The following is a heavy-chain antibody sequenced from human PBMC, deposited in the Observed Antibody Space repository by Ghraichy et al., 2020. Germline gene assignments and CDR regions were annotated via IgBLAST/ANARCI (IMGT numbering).Heavy chain of an antibody. D-gene: IGHD2-2*01. CDR1: GFSLSNARMG. J-gene: IGHJ5*02. Sequence: SGPTLVKPTETLTLTCTVSGFSLSNARMGVSWIRQPPGKALEWLAHIFSNDEKSYSTSLKSRLTISKDTSKSQVVLTMTNMDPVDTATYYCARIIVVVPAAPRRGWFDPWGQGTLVTVSS. CDR2: IFSNDEK. V-gene: IGHV2-26*01. CDR3: ARIIVVVPAAPRRGWFDP.